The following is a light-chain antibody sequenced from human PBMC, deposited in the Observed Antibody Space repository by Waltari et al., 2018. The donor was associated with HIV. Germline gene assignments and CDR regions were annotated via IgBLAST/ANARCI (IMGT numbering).Light chain of an antibody. Sequence: SVLTQPPSAYGTPGQRVPIPCSGSSSNIGTRTVSWFQQLPGTAPTLLSYNNNQRPSGVPDRFSGSKSGTSASLAISGLQSEDEADYYCAAWDDRMNGFYVFGTGTKVTVL. CDR2: NNN. J-gene: IGLJ1*01. CDR3: AAWDDRMNGFYV. CDR1: SSNIGTRT. V-gene: IGLV1-44*01.